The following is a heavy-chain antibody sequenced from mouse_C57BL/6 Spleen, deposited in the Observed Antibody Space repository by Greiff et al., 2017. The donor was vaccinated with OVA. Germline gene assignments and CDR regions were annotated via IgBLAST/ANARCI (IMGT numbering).Heavy chain of an antibody. V-gene: IGHV1-55*01. CDR1: GYTFTSYW. CDR3: AREGGNFY. J-gene: IGHJ2*01. CDR2: IYPGSGST. D-gene: IGHD2-1*01. Sequence: VKLQQPGAELVKPGASVKMSCKASGYTFTSYWLTWVQQRPGQGLEWIGDIYPGSGSTNYNEKFKSKATLTVDTSSSTAYMQLSSLTSEDSAVYYCAREGGNFYWGQGTTLTVSS.